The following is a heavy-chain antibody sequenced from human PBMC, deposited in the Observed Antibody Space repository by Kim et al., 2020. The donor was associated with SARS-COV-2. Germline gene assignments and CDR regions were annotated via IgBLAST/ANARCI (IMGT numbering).Heavy chain of an antibody. V-gene: IGHV5-10-1*01. D-gene: IGHD6-19*01. CDR2: IDPSDSYT. J-gene: IGHJ4*02. CDR1: GYSFTSYW. Sequence: GESLKISCKGSGYSFTSYWISWVRQMPGKGLEWMGRIDPSDSYTNYSPSFQGHVTISADKSISTAYLQWSSLKASDTAMYYCARQETAVAGAGLIDYWGQGTLVTVSS. CDR3: ARQETAVAGAGLIDY.